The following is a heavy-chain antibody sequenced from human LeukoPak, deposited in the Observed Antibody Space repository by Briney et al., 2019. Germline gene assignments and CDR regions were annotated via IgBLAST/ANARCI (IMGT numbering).Heavy chain of an antibody. V-gene: IGHV1-2*02. CDR1: GYTFTGYY. CDR2: INPNSGGT. J-gene: IGHJ4*02. CDR3: ARSRYDSSGYYPHYFDY. Sequence: ASVKVSCKASGYTFTGYYMHWVRQAPGQGLEWMGWINPNSGGTNYAQKFQGRVTMTRDTSISTAYMELSRLRSDDTAVYYCARSRYDSSGYYPHYFDYWGQGTLVTVSS. D-gene: IGHD3-22*01.